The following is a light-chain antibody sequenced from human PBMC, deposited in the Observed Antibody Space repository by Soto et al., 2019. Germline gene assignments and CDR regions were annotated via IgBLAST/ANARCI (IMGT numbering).Light chain of an antibody. CDR3: QQYHNWWT. V-gene: IGKV3-15*01. CDR2: GAS. Sequence: EVVLTQSPATLSASLGERATLSCRASQSVSTNLDWYQQKPGQAPRLLISGASTWASGTPTRFSGSGSGIETTLTSSSLQSEDVAVYYCQQYHNWWTFGQGTKVEIK. J-gene: IGKJ1*01. CDR1: QSVSTN.